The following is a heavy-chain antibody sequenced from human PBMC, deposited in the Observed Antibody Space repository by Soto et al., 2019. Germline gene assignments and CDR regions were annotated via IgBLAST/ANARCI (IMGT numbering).Heavy chain of an antibody. Sequence: QVQLQQWGAGLLKPSETLSLTCAVYGGSFSGYYWSWLRQPPGKGLEWIGEINHSGSTNYNPSLKSRVTISPDTSKNQFSLRLISVTAADTAVYYCARTRCSSSSCRPNLDNWGQGTLVTVSS. V-gene: IGHV4-34*01. J-gene: IGHJ4*02. D-gene: IGHD2-15*01. CDR1: GGSFSGYY. CDR3: ARTRCSSSSCRPNLDN. CDR2: INHSGST.